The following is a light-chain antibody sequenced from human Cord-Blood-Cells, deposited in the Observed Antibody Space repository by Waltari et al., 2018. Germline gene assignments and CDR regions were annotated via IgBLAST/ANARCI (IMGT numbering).Light chain of an antibody. Sequence: DIQLTQSASTLSASVGDGVTLTCRASQSISSWLAWYQQKPGKAPKLLIYKASSLESGVPSRFSGSGSGTEFTLTISSLQPDDFATYYCQQYNSYLYTFGQGTKLEI. CDR1: QSISSW. CDR2: KAS. J-gene: IGKJ2*01. V-gene: IGKV1-5*03. CDR3: QQYNSYLYT.